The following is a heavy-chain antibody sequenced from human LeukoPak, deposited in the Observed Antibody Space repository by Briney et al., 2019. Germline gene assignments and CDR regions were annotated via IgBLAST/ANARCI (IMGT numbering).Heavy chain of an antibody. CDR1: GSSFTSYW. D-gene: IGHD1-14*01. CDR3: ASLVWDAFDI. CDR2: IDPSDSYT. J-gene: IGHJ3*02. V-gene: IGHV5-10-1*01. Sequence: KPGASLRISCKGSGSSFTSYWISWVRQMPGKGLEWMGRIDPSDSYTNYSPSFQGHVTISADKSISTAYLQRSSLKASDTAMYYCASLVWDAFDIWGQGTMVTVSS.